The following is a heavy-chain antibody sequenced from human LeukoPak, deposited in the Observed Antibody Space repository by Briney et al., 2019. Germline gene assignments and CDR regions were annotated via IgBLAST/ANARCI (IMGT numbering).Heavy chain of an antibody. J-gene: IGHJ4*02. CDR3: ARDGKTIQLWGLGFDY. D-gene: IGHD5-18*01. CDR2: ISGSGATL. CDR1: GFTFSSYS. V-gene: IGHV3-48*01. Sequence: PGGSLRLSCAASGFTFSSYSMNWVRQAPGKGLEWLSYISGSGATLYYADSVRGRFTISRDNAKNSLYLQMHSLRAEDTAVYYCARDGKTIQLWGLGFDYWGQGTLVTVSS.